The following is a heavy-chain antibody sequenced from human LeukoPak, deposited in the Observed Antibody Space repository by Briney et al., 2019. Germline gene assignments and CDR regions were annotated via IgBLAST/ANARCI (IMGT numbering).Heavy chain of an antibody. Sequence: ASVKVSCKASGYTFTSYAMHWVRQAPGQGLEWMGWINPNSGGTNYAQKFQGRVTMTRDTSISTAYMELSRLRSDDTAVYYCARTITTVDEDYFDYWGQGTLVTVSS. CDR2: INPNSGGT. J-gene: IGHJ4*02. V-gene: IGHV1-2*02. CDR1: GYTFTSYA. D-gene: IGHD5-12*01. CDR3: ARTITTVDEDYFDY.